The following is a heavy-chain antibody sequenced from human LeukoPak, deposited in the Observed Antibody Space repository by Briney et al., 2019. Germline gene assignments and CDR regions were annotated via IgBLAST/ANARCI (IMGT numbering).Heavy chain of an antibody. D-gene: IGHD3-10*01. CDR3: TRDTDYGSATNYFDH. V-gene: IGHV3-43D*04. CDR1: GFTFDDYA. J-gene: IGHJ4*02. Sequence: GGSLRLSCAASGFTFDDYAMHWVRQAPGKGLEWVSLISWEGDTTYYADSVRGRFTISRDNSKNSLYLQMNSLTADDIAFYYCTRDTDYGSATNYFDHWGQGTLVSVSS. CDR2: ISWEGDTT.